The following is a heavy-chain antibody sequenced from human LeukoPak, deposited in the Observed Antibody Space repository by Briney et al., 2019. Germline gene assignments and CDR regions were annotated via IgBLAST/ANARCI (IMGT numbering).Heavy chain of an antibody. D-gene: IGHD3-3*01. J-gene: IGHJ6*03. V-gene: IGHV4-59*01. CDR2: IYYSGST. Sequence: SETLSLTCTVSGGSISCYYWSWIRPPPGKGLEWMGYIYYSGSTNYNPSLKSRVTISVDTSKNQFSLKLSSVTAADTAVYYCARGADVLRFLEPNYYYYMDVWGKGTTVTVSS. CDR1: GGSISCYY. CDR3: ARGADVLRFLEPNYYYYMDV.